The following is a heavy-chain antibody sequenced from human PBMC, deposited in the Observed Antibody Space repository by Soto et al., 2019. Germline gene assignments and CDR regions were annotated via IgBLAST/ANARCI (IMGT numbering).Heavy chain of an antibody. Sequence: GSLRLSCVASGFTFDTYGIHWVRQAPGKGLQWVALISYEGSNTYYADSVRGRFTISRDNSKNTLYLQMNTLRPEDTGLYYCARVTPGNNLYYFSGLDFWGQGTSVTVSS. CDR1: GFTFDTYG. V-gene: IGHV3-30-3*01. CDR3: ARVTPGNNLYYFSGLDF. J-gene: IGHJ6*02. D-gene: IGHD1-1*01. CDR2: ISYEGSNT.